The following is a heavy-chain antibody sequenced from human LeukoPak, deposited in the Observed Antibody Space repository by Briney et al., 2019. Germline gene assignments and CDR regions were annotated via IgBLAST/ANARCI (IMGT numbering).Heavy chain of an antibody. Sequence: SETLSLTCTVSGGSISSYYWSCIRQPPGKGLEWIGEINHSGSTNYNPPLKSRVTISVDTSKNQFSLKLSSVTAADTAVYYCARGPAIAVAGLLVFNYWGQGTLVTVSS. V-gene: IGHV4-34*01. CDR3: ARGPAIAVAGLLVFNY. CDR2: INHSGST. D-gene: IGHD6-19*01. J-gene: IGHJ4*02. CDR1: GGSISSYY.